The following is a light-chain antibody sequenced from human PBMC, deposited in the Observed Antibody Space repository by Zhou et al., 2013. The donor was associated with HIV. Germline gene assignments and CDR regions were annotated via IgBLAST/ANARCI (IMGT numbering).Light chain of an antibody. V-gene: IGKV3-20*01. Sequence: EIVLTQSPGTLSLSPGERATLSCRASQSVSNSYLAWYQHKFGQAPRLLIYGASRRATGIPDRFSAGGSGTDFTLTISRLEPEDFAVYYCQHYGVSPYTFGPGTKLEI. CDR1: QSVSNSY. J-gene: IGKJ2*01. CDR3: QHYGVSPYT. CDR2: GAS.